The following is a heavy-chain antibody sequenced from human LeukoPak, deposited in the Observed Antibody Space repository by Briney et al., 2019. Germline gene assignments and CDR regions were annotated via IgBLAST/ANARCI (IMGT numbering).Heavy chain of an antibody. D-gene: IGHD1-26*01. CDR3: DVGILRGPDY. CDR1: GSSISSNYY. J-gene: IGHJ4*02. CDR2: IYHSGST. Sequence: PSETLSLTCTVSGSSISSNYYWGWIRQPPGKGLEWIGSIYHSGSTCYNPSLKSRVTISVDTSKNHFSLKLTSMTAADTAVYYCDVGILRGPDYWGQGTLVTVSS. V-gene: IGHV4-38-2*02.